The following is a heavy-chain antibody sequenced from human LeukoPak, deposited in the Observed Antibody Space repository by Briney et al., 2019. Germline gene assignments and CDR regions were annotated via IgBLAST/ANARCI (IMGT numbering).Heavy chain of an antibody. V-gene: IGHV1-2*02. D-gene: IGHD1-1*01. J-gene: IGHJ5*02. CDR2: INPNSGGT. CDR1: GYTFTGYY. CDR3: ARDFGYNWKANWFDP. Sequence: ASVKVSCKASGYTFTGYYMHWVRQAPGQGLEWMGWINPNSGGTNYAQKFQGRVTMTRDTSISTAYMELSSLRSEDTAVYYCARDFGYNWKANWFDPWGQGTLVTVS.